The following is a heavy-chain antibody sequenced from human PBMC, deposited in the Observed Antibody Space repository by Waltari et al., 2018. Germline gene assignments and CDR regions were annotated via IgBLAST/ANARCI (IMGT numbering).Heavy chain of an antibody. CDR3: IKGGTSFDW. CDR1: GLTFSRPD. D-gene: IGHD1-26*01. CDR2: RRNDGGNA. V-gene: IGHV3-30*02. J-gene: IGHJ4*02. Sequence: QVQVVDSGGGVVQPGGSWRLSGAASGLTFSRPDRQWFRQAPGKGLGWVAFRRNDGGNAYYTDSAKGRFTISRDNSKNMVYLQMNSLRPEDTAMYFCIKGGTSFDWWGQGILVTVSS.